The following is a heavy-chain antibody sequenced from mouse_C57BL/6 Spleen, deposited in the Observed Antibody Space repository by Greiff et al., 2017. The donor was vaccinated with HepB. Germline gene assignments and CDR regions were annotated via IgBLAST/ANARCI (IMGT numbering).Heavy chain of an antibody. CDR1: GYTFTDYN. J-gene: IGHJ1*03. V-gene: IGHV1-22*01. CDR2: INPNNGGT. Sequence: EVKLQESGPELVKPGASVKMSCKASGYTFTDYNMHWVKQSHGKSLEWIGYINPNNGGTSYNQKFKGKATLTVNKSSSTAYMELRSLTSEDSAVYYCARLGEGYFDVWGTGTTVTVSS. CDR3: ARLGEGYFDV.